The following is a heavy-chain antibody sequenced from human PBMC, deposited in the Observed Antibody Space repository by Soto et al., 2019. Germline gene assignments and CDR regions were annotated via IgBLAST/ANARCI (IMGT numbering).Heavy chain of an antibody. CDR3: ARAPSSGYYYYDY. V-gene: IGHV3-11*01. J-gene: IGHJ4*02. Sequence: PGGSLRLSCAASGFTFSDNYMSWIRQAPGKGLEWVSYISSTGNTIYYADSVKGRFTISRDNTKNSLYLQMNSLRAEDTAVYYCARAPSSGYYYYDYWGQGTLVTVSS. D-gene: IGHD3-22*01. CDR2: ISSTGNTI. CDR1: GFTFSDNY.